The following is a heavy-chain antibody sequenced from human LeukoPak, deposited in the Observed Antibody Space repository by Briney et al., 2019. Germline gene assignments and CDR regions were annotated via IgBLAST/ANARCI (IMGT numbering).Heavy chain of an antibody. J-gene: IGHJ5*02. V-gene: IGHV4-34*01. CDR3: ARGPRQWLPRGWFDP. Sequence: PETLSLTCAVYGGSFSGYYWSWIRQPPGKGLEWIGEINHSGSTNYNPSLKSRVTISVDTSKNQFSLKLSSVTAADTAVYYCARGPRQWLPRGWFDPWGQGTLVTVSS. D-gene: IGHD6-19*01. CDR2: INHSGST. CDR1: GGSFSGYY.